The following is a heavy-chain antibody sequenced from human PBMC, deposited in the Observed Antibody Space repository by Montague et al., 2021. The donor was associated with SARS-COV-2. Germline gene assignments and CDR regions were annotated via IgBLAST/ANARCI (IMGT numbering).Heavy chain of an antibody. J-gene: IGHJ4*02. CDR2: INYSGTT. Sequence: SETLSLTSSVSGGSIADRTYYWGCIRQSPGKGLEWIGAINYSGTTYYXPSLKSRVTISLDTAKNQFSLKMTSVTAADTAVYYCARHWGIAAAGNWGQGTLVTASS. V-gene: IGHV4-39*01. CDR1: GGSIADRTYY. D-gene: IGHD6-13*01. CDR3: ARHWGIAAAGN.